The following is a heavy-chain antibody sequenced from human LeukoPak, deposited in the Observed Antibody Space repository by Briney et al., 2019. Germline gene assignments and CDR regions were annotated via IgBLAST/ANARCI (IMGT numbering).Heavy chain of an antibody. CDR1: GGSFSSYY. Sequence: SETLSLTCTVSGGSFSSYYWSWIRQPAGKGLEWIGRIYTSGSTNYNPSLKSRVTMSVDTSKNQFSLKLSSVTAADTAVYYCARSPLLGSLEWLLGDYYYMDVWGKGTTVTVSS. CDR3: ARSPLLGSLEWLLGDYYYMDV. D-gene: IGHD3-3*01. CDR2: IYTSGST. J-gene: IGHJ6*03. V-gene: IGHV4-4*07.